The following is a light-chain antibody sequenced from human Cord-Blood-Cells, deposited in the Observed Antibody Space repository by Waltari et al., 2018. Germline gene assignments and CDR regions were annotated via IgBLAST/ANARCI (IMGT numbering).Light chain of an antibody. J-gene: IGKJ2*01. CDR2: KAS. CDR1: QSISSW. Sequence: DIQMTQSPSTLSASVGVSITITCRASQSISSWLAWYQQKPGKAPKLLIYKASSLESGVPSRFSGSGSGTEFTLTISSLQPDDFATYYCQQYNSYLYTFGQGTKLEIK. V-gene: IGKV1-5*03. CDR3: QQYNSYLYT.